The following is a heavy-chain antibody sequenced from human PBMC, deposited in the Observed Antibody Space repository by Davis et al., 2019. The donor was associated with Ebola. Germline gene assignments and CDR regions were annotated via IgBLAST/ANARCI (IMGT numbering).Heavy chain of an antibody. CDR3: ARMGNYYDSSKGAFDI. CDR1: GFTFSSSV. CDR2: ISGSGGST. V-gene: IGHV3-23*01. D-gene: IGHD3-22*01. J-gene: IGHJ3*02. Sequence: GESLKISCAASGFTFSSSVMSWVRQAPGKGLEWVSAISGSGGSTYYADSVKGRFTISRDNAKNSLYLQMNSLRDEDTAVYYCARMGNYYDSSKGAFDIWGQGTMVTVSS.